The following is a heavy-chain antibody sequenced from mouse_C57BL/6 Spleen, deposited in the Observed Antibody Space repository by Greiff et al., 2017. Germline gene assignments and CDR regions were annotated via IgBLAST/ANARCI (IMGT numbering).Heavy chain of an antibody. CDR1: GFTFSDYY. V-gene: IGHV5-16*01. J-gene: IGHJ1*03. CDR2: INYDGSST. Sequence: EVQRVESEGGLVQPGSSMKLSCTASGFTFSDYYMAWVRQVPAKGLEWVANINYDGSSTYYLDSLKSRFIISRDNAKNILYLQMSSLKSEDTATYYCARDRPPYYGSSYWYFDVWGTGTTVTVSS. CDR3: ARDRPPYYGSSYWYFDV. D-gene: IGHD1-1*01.